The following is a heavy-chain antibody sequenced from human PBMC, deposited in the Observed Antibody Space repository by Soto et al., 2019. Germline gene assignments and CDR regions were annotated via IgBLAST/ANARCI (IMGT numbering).Heavy chain of an antibody. D-gene: IGHD4-4*01. CDR1: GYSFTDYY. CDR2: INPNTGGA. J-gene: IGHJ3*02. CDR3: ARDGHYKTRAGAFDI. Sequence: QVQLVQSGAEVKTPGASVKVSCKASGYSFTDYYMHWVRQAPGQGLEWMGWINPNTGGANYAQNFQGRVTMTRDTSISTAYMELSRLRSDDTAVFYCARDGHYKTRAGAFDIWGQGTVVTVSS. V-gene: IGHV1-2*02.